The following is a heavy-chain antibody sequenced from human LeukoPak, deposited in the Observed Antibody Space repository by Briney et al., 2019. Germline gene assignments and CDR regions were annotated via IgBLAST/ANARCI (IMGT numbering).Heavy chain of an antibody. D-gene: IGHD6-19*01. V-gene: IGHV3-23*01. J-gene: IGHJ4*02. CDR1: GFTFTTYT. Sequence: GGSLRLSCAASGFTFTTYTMGWVRQIPGKGLEWFSAINVNADSTYYADSVKGRFTISRDNSKNTLYLQMNSLTAEDTAVYYCAKGSSGGWPYYFDYWGQGTLVTVSP. CDR2: INVNADST. CDR3: AKGSSGGWPYYFDY.